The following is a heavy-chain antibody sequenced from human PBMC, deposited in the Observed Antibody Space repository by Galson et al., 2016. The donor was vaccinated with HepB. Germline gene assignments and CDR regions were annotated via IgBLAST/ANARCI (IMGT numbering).Heavy chain of an antibody. CDR3: ARESVVPGALPWSYFYYGMDV. CDR2: ISSSATTI. J-gene: IGHJ6*02. Sequence: SLRLSCAASGFTFSTYSVNWVRQAPGKGLEWVSYISSSATTIYYADSVKGRFTISRDNAKNSLYLQMNSLRDEDTAVYYCARESVVPGALPWSYFYYGMDVWGQGTTFIVSS. V-gene: IGHV3-48*02. CDR1: GFTFSTYS. D-gene: IGHD2-2*01.